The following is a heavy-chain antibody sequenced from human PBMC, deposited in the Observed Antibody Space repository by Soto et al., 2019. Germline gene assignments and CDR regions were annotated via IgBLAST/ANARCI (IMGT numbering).Heavy chain of an antibody. CDR3: AREGGDPPYFDY. V-gene: IGHV4-30-2*01. D-gene: IGHD4-17*01. CDR1: GGSISSGGYS. Sequence: QLQLQESGSGLVKPLQTLPLTCAVSGGSISSGGYSWSWIRQPPGKGLEWIGYIYHSGSTYYNPSLKSRVTISVHRSKNQFSLTLSSVTAADTAVYYCAREGGDPPYFDYWGQGTLVTVSS. J-gene: IGHJ4*02. CDR2: IYHSGST.